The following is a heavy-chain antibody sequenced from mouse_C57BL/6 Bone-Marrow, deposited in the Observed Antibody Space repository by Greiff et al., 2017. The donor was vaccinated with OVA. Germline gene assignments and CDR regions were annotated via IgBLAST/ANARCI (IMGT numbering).Heavy chain of an antibody. V-gene: IGHV1-4*01. Sequence: QVQLKESGAELARPGASVKMSCKASGYTFTSYTMHWVKQRPGQGLEWIGYINPSSGYTKYNQKFKDKATLTADKSYSTAYMQLSSLTSEDSAVYYCARSLLYYGSTWFAYWGQGTLVTVSA. D-gene: IGHD1-1*01. CDR1: GYTFTSYT. CDR2: INPSSGYT. J-gene: IGHJ3*01. CDR3: ARSLLYYGSTWFAY.